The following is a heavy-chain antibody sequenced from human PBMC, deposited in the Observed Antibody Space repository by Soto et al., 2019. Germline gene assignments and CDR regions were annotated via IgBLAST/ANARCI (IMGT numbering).Heavy chain of an antibody. V-gene: IGHV1-3*01. J-gene: IGHJ4*02. Sequence: QVQLVQSGAEVKKPGAPVKVSCTASGFTFTDHAMNWVRQAPGQRPEWVGWINAGNGNTKYSQNFQDRVTITRDTSVTTTYMELSSLRFDDTAVFYCARGRWVRRLASDYLDYWGQGTLVTVSS. D-gene: IGHD3-16*01. CDR1: GFTFTDHA. CDR3: ARGRWVRRLASDYLDY. CDR2: INAGNGNT.